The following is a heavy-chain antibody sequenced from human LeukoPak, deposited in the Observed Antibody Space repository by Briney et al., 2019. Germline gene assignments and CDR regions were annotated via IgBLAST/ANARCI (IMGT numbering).Heavy chain of an antibody. CDR1: GYSISSGYY. D-gene: IGHD5-24*01. Sequence: SETLSLTCTVSGYSISSGYYWGWIRQPPGEGLEWIGSIYHSGSTYYTPSLKSRVTISVDTSKNQFSLKLSSVTAADTAVYYCARTTRDGYNLEYWGQGTLVTVSS. CDR3: ARTTRDGYNLEY. CDR2: IYHSGST. J-gene: IGHJ4*02. V-gene: IGHV4-38-2*02.